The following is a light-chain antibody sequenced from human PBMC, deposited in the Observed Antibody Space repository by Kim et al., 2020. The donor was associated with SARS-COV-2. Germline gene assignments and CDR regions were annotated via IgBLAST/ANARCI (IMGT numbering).Light chain of an antibody. J-gene: IGKJ1*01. CDR2: DAS. Sequence: EIVLTQSPGTLSMSPGERATLSCRASQTVNYNYLAWYQHKPGQAPRLLIHDASSRATGIPDRFSGSGSGTDFTLTISRLEPDDVAVYYCQQYGRAAAFGQGTKVDIK. V-gene: IGKV3-20*01. CDR3: QQYGRAAA. CDR1: QTVNYNY.